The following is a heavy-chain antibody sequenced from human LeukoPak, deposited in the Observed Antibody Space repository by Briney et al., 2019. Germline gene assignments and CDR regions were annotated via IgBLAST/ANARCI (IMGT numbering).Heavy chain of an antibody. Sequence: GASVKVSCKASGYTFTSYYMHWVRQAPGQGLEWMGIINPSGGSTSYAQKFQGRVTMTRDTSTSTVYMELRSLRSDDTAVYYCARDVPCSTSCYSHYYYYYGMDVWGQGTTVTVSS. CDR3: ARDVPCSTSCYSHYYYYYGMDV. J-gene: IGHJ6*02. CDR1: GYTFTSYY. D-gene: IGHD2-2*01. V-gene: IGHV1-46*01. CDR2: INPSGGST.